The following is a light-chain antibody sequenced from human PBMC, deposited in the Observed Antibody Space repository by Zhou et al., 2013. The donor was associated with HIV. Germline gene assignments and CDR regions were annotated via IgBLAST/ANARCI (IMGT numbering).Light chain of an antibody. CDR3: QQYHTSWT. J-gene: IGKJ1*01. CDR2: KAS. CDR1: QSISSW. V-gene: IGKV1-5*03. Sequence: DIQMTQSPSTLSASVGDRVTITCRASQSISSWLAWYQQKPGKAPKLLIYKASSLESGVPSRFSGSGSGTEFTLTISSLQPDDFATYYCQQYHTSWTFGQGTYV.